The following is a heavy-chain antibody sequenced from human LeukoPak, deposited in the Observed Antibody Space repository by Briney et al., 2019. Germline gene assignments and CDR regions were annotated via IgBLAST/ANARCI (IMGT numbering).Heavy chain of an antibody. J-gene: IGHJ4*02. CDR1: GFTFRNYG. CDR2: IWYDGSRD. Sequence: GGSLRLSCAASGFTFRNYGMNWVRQVPGKGLEWVALIWYDGSRDYYVDFVKGRFTVSRDNSKNTLYLQMKNLRAEDTAVYYCATVRGSDWYMDYWGQGTLVTVSS. V-gene: IGHV3-33*01. D-gene: IGHD6-19*01. CDR3: ATVRGSDWYMDY.